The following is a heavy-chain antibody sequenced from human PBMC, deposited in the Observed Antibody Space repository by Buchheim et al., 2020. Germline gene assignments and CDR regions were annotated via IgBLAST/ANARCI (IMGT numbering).Heavy chain of an antibody. J-gene: IGHJ4*02. Sequence: QVQLQQWGAGLLKPSETLSLTCTVSGGSISSSSYYWGWIRQPPGKGLEWIGSIYYSGSTYYNPSLKSRVTISVDTSKNQFSLKLSSVTAADTAVYYCARDAYYYDSSGYYYVHEFDYWGQGTL. CDR1: GGSISSSSYY. V-gene: IGHV4-39*07. CDR3: ARDAYYYDSSGYYYVHEFDY. D-gene: IGHD3-22*01. CDR2: IYYSGST.